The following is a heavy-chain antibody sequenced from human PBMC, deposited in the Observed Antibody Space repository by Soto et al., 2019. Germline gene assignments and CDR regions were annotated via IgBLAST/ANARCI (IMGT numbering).Heavy chain of an antibody. D-gene: IGHD3-10*01. J-gene: IGHJ5*02. CDR2: IYYSGST. V-gene: IGHV4-59*01. CDR3: AREGRYYGSGSYNWFDP. Sequence: SETLSLTCTVSGGSISSYYWSWIRQPPGKGLEWIGYIYYSGSTNYNPSLKSRVTISVDTSKNQFSLKLSSVTAADTAVYYCAREGRYYGSGSYNWFDPWGQGTLVTVSS. CDR1: GGSISSYY.